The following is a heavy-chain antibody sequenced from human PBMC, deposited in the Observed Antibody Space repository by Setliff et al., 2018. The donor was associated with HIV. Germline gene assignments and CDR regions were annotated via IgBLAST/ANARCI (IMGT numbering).Heavy chain of an antibody. V-gene: IGHV1-24*01. D-gene: IGHD6-13*01. CDR1: GYTLTELS. J-gene: IGHJ1*01. CDR3: ATDPGYSSTWYSESFQH. CDR2: FDPEDGET. Sequence: ASVKVSCKISGYTLTELSTHWVRQAPGKGLEWMANFDPEDGETFYAQKFLGRLTMTEDTSTDTAYMDLSSLRSDDTAMYYCATDPGYSSTWYSESFQHWGQGTVVTVSS.